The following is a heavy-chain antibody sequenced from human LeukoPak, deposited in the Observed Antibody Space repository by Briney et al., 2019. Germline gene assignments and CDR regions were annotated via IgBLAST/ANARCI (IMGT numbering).Heavy chain of an antibody. Sequence: PGGSLRLSCAASGFTFSSYEMNWVRQAPGKGLEWVSYISSSGSTIYYADSVKGRFTISRDNAKNSLYLQMNSLRAEDTAVYYCAREVATTNYYYYMDVWGKGTTVTVSS. D-gene: IGHD5-12*01. J-gene: IGHJ6*03. CDR2: ISSSGSTI. V-gene: IGHV3-48*03. CDR1: GFTFSSYE. CDR3: AREVATTNYYYYMDV.